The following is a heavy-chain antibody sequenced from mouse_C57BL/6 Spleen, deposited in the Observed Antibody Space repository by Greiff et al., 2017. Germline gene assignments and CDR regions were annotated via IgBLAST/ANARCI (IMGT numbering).Heavy chain of an antibody. D-gene: IGHD1-1*01. V-gene: IGHV14-1*01. CDR3: TTDTTVVVDY. Sequence: VQLMESGAELVRPGASVKLSCTASGFNIKDYYMHWVKQTPEQGLEWIGRIDPEDGDTEYAPKCQGKATMTADTSSNTAYRQLSSLTSEDTAVYYCTTDTTVVVDYWGQGTTLTVSS. J-gene: IGHJ2*01. CDR2: IDPEDGDT. CDR1: GFNIKDYY.